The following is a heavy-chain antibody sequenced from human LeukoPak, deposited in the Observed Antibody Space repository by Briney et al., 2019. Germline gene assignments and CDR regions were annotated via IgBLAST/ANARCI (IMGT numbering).Heavy chain of an antibody. V-gene: IGHV4-39*07. CDR2: IYYSGST. CDR1: GGSISSSSYY. CDR3: ARDKRLDYDSSGYFDY. D-gene: IGHD3-22*01. Sequence: SETLSLTCTVSGGSISSSSYYWDWIRQPPGKGLEWIGSIYYSGSTYYNPSLKSRVTISGDTSKNQFSLKLSSVTVADTAVYYCARDKRLDYDSSGYFDYWGQGTLVTVSS. J-gene: IGHJ4*02.